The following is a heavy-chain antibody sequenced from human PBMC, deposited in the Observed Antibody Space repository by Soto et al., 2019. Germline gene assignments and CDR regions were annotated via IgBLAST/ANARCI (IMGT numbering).Heavy chain of an antibody. D-gene: IGHD6-6*01. Sequence: SETLSLTCTVSGGSISNGGYYWSWIRQHPGKGLEWIGYIYYSGSTYYNPSLKSRVTISVDTSKNQLSLKLSSVTAADTAVYYCARAGSSSVGGEFWMDVWGKGTTVTVSS. CDR2: IYYSGST. V-gene: IGHV4-31*03. J-gene: IGHJ6*04. CDR1: GGSISNGGYY. CDR3: ARAGSSSVGGEFWMDV.